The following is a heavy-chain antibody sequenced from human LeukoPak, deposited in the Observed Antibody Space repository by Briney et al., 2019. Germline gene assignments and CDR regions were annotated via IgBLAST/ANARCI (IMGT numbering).Heavy chain of an antibody. CDR1: GGSFSGYY. V-gene: IGHV4-34*01. J-gene: IGHJ6*03. CDR3: ARARFYDRYYYYYMDV. CDR2: INHSGST. Sequence: SETLSLTCAVYGGSFSGYYWSWIRQPPGKGLEWIGEINHSGSTNYNPSLKSRVTISVDTSKNQFSLKLSSVTAADTAVYYCARARFYDRYYYYYMDVWGKGTTVTVSS. D-gene: IGHD5/OR15-5a*01.